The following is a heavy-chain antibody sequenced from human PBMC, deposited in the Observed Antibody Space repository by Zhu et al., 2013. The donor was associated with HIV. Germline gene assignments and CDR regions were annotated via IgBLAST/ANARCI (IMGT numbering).Heavy chain of an antibody. D-gene: IGHD5-12*01. CDR3: ARDRGGYDSTNYYGMDV. J-gene: IGHJ6*02. V-gene: IGHV1-69*01. Sequence: QVQLVQSGAEVKKPGSSVKVSCKASGGTFSSYAISWVRQAPGQGLEWMGGIIPIFGTANYAQKFQGRVTITADESTSTAYMELSSLRSEDTAVYYCARDRGGYDSTNYYGMDVWGQGTTVTVSS. CDR2: IIPIFGTA. CDR1: GGTFSSYA.